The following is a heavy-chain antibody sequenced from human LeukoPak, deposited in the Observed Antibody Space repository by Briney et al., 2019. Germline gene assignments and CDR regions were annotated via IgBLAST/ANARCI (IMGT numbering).Heavy chain of an antibody. CDR2: ISSSGDTT. J-gene: IGHJ4*02. CDR3: ARPDH. CDR1: GFTFTSYE. D-gene: IGHD1-14*01. Sequence: PGRSLRLSCAASGFTFTSYEMSWVRQAPGKGLEWISYISSSGDTTYYADSVKGRFTIFRDSSKNSVYLQMSSLRAEDTATYYCARPDHWGRGTLVTVSS. V-gene: IGHV3-48*03.